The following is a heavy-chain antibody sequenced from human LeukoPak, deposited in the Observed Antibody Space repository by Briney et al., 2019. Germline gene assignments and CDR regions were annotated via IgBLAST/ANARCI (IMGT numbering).Heavy chain of an antibody. CDR2: TNSDGSST. J-gene: IGHJ4*02. CDR1: GFTFDDYA. CDR3: ARDVTVTTRRDLDY. V-gene: IGHV3-74*01. Sequence: PGGSLRLSCAASGFTFDDYAMHWVRQAPGKGLVWVSRTNSDGSSTSYADSVKGRFTISRDNSKNTLYLQMNSLRAEDTAVYYCARDVTVTTRRDLDYWGQGTLVTVSS. D-gene: IGHD4-17*01.